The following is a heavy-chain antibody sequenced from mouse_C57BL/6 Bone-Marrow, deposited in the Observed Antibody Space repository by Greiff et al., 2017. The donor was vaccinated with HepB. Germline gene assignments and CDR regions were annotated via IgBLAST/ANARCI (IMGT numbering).Heavy chain of an antibody. CDR2: IDPENGDT. CDR3: TTGNSFAY. V-gene: IGHV14-4*01. CDR1: GFNIKDDY. Sequence: DVQLQESGAELVRPGASVKLSCTASGFNIKDDYMHWVKQRPEQGLEWIGWIDPENGDTEYASKFQGKATITADTSSNTAYLQLSSLTSEDTAVYYCTTGNSFAYWGQGTLVTVSA. J-gene: IGHJ3*01. D-gene: IGHD2-1*01.